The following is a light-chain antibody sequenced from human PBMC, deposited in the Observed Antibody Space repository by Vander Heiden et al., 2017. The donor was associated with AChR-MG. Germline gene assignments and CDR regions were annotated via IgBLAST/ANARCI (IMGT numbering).Light chain of an antibody. V-gene: IGKV1-9*01. J-gene: IGKJ4*01. CDR1: QAINIY. CDR2: SAS. Sequence: DIQLTQSPSFMSASIGDRVTITCRASQAINIYLAWFQQSPGKAPKLLIHSASSLQSGVPSRFSGSGSGTEFTLTISSLQPEDFATYYCQQLNSFPLTFGAGTTV. CDR3: QQLNSFPLT.